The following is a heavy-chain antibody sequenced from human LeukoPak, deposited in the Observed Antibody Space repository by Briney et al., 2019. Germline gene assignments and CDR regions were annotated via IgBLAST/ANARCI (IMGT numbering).Heavy chain of an antibody. V-gene: IGHV3-23*01. J-gene: IGHJ4*02. CDR2: IIGSGGST. CDR3: AVCITMIVVVPFDY. CDR1: GFTFSSYA. Sequence: GSLRLSCAASGFTFSSYAMSWVRQAPGNGLEWVSAIIGSGGSTYYADSVKGRFTISRDNSKNTLYLQMNSLRAEDTAVYYCAVCITMIVVVPFDYWGQGTLVTVSS. D-gene: IGHD3-22*01.